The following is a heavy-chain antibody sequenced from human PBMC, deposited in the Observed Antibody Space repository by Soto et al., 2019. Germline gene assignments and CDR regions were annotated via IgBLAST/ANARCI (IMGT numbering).Heavy chain of an antibody. CDR2: ISWNSGSI. Sequence: GGSLRLSCAASGFTFDDYAMHWVRQAPGKGLEWVSGISWNSGSIRYADSVKGRFTISRDNAKNSLYLQMNSLRAEDTALYYFAKDKYSSRYSSGWYGLAIDYWGQGTLVTVSS. V-gene: IGHV3-9*01. CDR3: AKDKYSSRYSSGWYGLAIDY. CDR1: GFTFDDYA. D-gene: IGHD6-19*01. J-gene: IGHJ4*02.